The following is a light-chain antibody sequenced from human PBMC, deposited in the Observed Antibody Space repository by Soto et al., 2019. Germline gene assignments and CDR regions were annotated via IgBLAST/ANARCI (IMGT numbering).Light chain of an antibody. CDR3: SSYTSSSTLV. CDR1: SSDVGAYNY. Sequence: SALTQPASVSGSPGQSITMSCTGTSSDVGAYNYVSWYQQHPGKAPKLMIYEVSDRPSGVSNRFSGSKSGNTASLTISGLQAEDEADYYCSSYTSSSTLVFGTGTKLTVL. CDR2: EVS. V-gene: IGLV2-14*01. J-gene: IGLJ1*01.